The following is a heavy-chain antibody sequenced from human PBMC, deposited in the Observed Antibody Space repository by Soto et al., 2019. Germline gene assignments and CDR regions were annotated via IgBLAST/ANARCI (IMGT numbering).Heavy chain of an antibody. Sequence: SGPTLVNPTQTLTLTCTFSGFSLSTSGVGVGWIREPPGKALEWLALIYWDDDKRYSPSLKSRLTITKDTSRNQVVLTMTNMDPVDTATYHCAHGMVRGVEGDYYYYMDVWGKGTTVTVSS. CDR2: IYWDDDK. J-gene: IGHJ6*03. V-gene: IGHV2-5*02. CDR3: AHGMVRGVEGDYYYYMDV. D-gene: IGHD3-10*01. CDR1: GFSLSTSGVG.